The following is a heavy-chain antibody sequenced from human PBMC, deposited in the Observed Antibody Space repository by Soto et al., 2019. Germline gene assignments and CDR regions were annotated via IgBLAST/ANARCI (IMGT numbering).Heavy chain of an antibody. V-gene: IGHV4-39*01. J-gene: IGHJ4*02. Sequence: SETLSLTCTVSGSSISSSSYYWGWIRQPPGKGLEWIGSIYYSGSTYYNPSLKSRVTISVDTSKNQFSLKLSSVTAADTAVYYCARLNDYVWGSYRPSTPLFDYWGQGTLVTVSS. CDR1: GSSISSSSYY. CDR3: ARLNDYVWGSYRPSTPLFDY. D-gene: IGHD3-16*02. CDR2: IYYSGST.